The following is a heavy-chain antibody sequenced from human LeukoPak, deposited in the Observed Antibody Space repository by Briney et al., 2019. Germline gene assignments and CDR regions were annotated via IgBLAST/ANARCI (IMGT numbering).Heavy chain of an antibody. CDR2: IGSAGET. Sequence: GGSLRLSCAASGFTFSNYDMHWVRQVAGKGLEWVSGIGSAGETYYPGSVKGRFTISRENAKNSLYLQINSLRAGDTAVYYCARALPFYGFDYWGQGTLVTVSS. CDR1: GFTFSNYD. D-gene: IGHD3-16*01. CDR3: ARALPFYGFDY. J-gene: IGHJ4*02. V-gene: IGHV3-13*04.